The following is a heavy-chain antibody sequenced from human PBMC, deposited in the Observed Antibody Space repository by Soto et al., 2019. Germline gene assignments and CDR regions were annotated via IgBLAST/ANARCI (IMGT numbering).Heavy chain of an antibody. Sequence: GGSLRLSCAASGFTFSSYAMHWVRQAPGKGLEWVAVISYDGSNKYYADSVKGRFTISRDNSKNTLYLQMNSLRAEDTAVYYCARGTGTTYYYYGMDVWGQGTTVTVSS. CDR2: ISYDGSNK. J-gene: IGHJ6*02. D-gene: IGHD1-7*01. CDR3: ARGTGTTYYYYGMDV. V-gene: IGHV3-30-3*01. CDR1: GFTFSSYA.